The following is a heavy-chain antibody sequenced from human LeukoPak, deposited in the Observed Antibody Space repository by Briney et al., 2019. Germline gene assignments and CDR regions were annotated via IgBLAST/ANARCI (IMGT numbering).Heavy chain of an antibody. CDR2: IRYDGSNK. CDR1: GFTFSSYG. J-gene: IGHJ6*03. CDR3: AKLGCSSTSCYAPLNYYFYYYMDV. Sequence: PGGSLRLSCAASGFTFSSYGMHWVRQAPGKGLEWVAFIRYDGSNKYYADSVKGRFTISRDNSKNTLYLQMNNLRPEDTAVYYCAKLGCSSTSCYAPLNYYFYYYMDVWGKGTTVTISS. V-gene: IGHV3-30*02. D-gene: IGHD2-2*01.